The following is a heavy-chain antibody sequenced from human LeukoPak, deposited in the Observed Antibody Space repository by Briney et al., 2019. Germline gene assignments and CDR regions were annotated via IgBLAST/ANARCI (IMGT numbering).Heavy chain of an antibody. J-gene: IGHJ4*02. CDR2: INWSGGST. CDR3: ARDFSRFGELLYYFDY. Sequence: GGSLRLSCAASGFTFDDYGMSWVRQAPGKGLEWFFGINWSGGSTGYADSGKGRFTSSRDNAKNSLYLQMNSLRAEDTALYYCARDFSRFGELLYYFDYWGQGTLVTVSS. CDR1: GFTFDDYG. V-gene: IGHV3-20*04. D-gene: IGHD3-10*02.